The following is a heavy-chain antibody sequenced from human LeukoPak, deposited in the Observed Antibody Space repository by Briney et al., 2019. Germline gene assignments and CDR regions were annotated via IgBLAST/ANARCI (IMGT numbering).Heavy chain of an antibody. D-gene: IGHD6-13*01. CDR1: GYSFTFYW. CDR3: ARGPIAAAGWYYYYMDV. J-gene: IGHJ6*03. V-gene: IGHV5-51*01. Sequence: GESLKISCKGSGYSFTFYWIGWVRQMPGKGLEWMGIIYPGDSDTRYSPSFQGQVTISADKSISTAYLQWSSLKASDTAMYYCARGPIAAAGWYYYYMDVWGKGTTVTVSS. CDR2: IYPGDSDT.